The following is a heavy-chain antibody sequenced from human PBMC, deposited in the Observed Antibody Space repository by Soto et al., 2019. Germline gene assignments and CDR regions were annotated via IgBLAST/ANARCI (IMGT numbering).Heavy chain of an antibody. D-gene: IGHD3-3*01. CDR2: IDASGST. J-gene: IGHJ4*01. CDR3: ARGAHDFWSCPFDY. CDR1: DGSISTYD. Sequence: SETLSLTCTVSDGSISTYDCNWIRQPAGKGLEWIGRIDASGSTDYDPSLKSRVTMSVETYKNKISLRLSSVSAPDAAVYYCARGAHDFWSCPFDYWGQGAQVTVSS. V-gene: IGHV4-4*07.